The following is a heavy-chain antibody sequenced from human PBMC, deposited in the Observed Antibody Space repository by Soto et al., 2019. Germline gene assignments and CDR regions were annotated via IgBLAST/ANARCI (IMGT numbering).Heavy chain of an antibody. V-gene: IGHV3-74*01. D-gene: IGHD2-2*01. CDR3: AREDVVVVPAARYYYYYYMDV. CDR2: INSDGGST. Sequence: GGSLRLSCAASGFTFSSYWMHWVRQAPGKGLVWVSRINSDGGSTSYADSVKGRFTISRDNAKNTLYLQMNSLRAEDTAVYYCAREDVVVVPAARYYYYYYMDVWGKGTTVTVSS. J-gene: IGHJ6*03. CDR1: GFTFSSYW.